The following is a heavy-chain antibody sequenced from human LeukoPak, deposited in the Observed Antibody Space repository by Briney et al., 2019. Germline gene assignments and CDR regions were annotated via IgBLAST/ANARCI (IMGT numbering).Heavy chain of an antibody. V-gene: IGHV4-38-2*02. J-gene: IGHJ4*02. CDR3: ARDYGDYRFDY. CDR1: GYSISSGYY. CDR2: IYHSGST. D-gene: IGHD4-11*01. Sequence: SETLSLTCAVSGYSISSGYYWGWIRQPPGKGLEWIGSIYHSGSTYYNPSLKSRVTISVDTSKNQFSLRLSSVTAADTAVYYCARDYGDYRFDYWGQGTLVTVSS.